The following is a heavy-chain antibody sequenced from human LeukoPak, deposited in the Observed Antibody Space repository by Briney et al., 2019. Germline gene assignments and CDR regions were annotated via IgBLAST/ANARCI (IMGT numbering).Heavy chain of an antibody. D-gene: IGHD3-16*02. CDR2: IYTSGST. Sequence: SQTLSLTCTVSGGSISSGSYYWSWIRQPAGKGLEWIGRIYTSGSTNYNPSLKSRVTMSVDTSKNQFSLKLSSVTAADTAVYYCARDRGITFGGVIVNWFDPWGQGTLVTVSS. CDR1: GGSISSGSYY. J-gene: IGHJ5*02. V-gene: IGHV4-61*02. CDR3: ARDRGITFGGVIVNWFDP.